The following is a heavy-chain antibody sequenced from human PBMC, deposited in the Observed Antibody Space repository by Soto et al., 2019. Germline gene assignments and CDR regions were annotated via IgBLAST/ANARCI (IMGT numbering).Heavy chain of an antibody. CDR2: INPNSGGT. CDR1: GYTFTGYY. CDR3: ARVFAVYGDDVPYFAY. Sequence: GASVKVSCKASGYTFTGYYMHWVRQAPGQGLEWMGWINPNSGGTNYAQKFQGRVTMTRDTSISTAYMELSRLRSDDTAVYYCARVFAVYGDDVPYFAYGGQGPLVTVPS. J-gene: IGHJ4*02. D-gene: IGHD3-10*02. V-gene: IGHV1-2*02.